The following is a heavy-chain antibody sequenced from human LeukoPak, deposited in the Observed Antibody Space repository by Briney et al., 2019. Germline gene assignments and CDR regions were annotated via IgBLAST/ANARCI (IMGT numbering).Heavy chain of an antibody. CDR2: IVLGSGNT. D-gene: IGHD4-17*01. CDR3: AADYGDYEYYFDY. V-gene: IGHV1-58*01. J-gene: IGHJ4*02. CDR1: GFTFTSSA. Sequence: EASVKVSCKASGFTFTSSAVQWVRQARGQRLEWIGWIVLGSGNTNYAQKFQERVTITRDMSTSTAYMELSSLRSEDTAVYYCAADYGDYEYYFDYWGQGTLVTVSS.